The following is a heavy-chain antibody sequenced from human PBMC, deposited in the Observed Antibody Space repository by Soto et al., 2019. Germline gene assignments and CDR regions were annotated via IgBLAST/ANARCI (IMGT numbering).Heavy chain of an antibody. CDR1: GGSVISSSW. D-gene: IGHD2-21*01. J-gene: IGHJ3*02. Sequence: ASETLSLTCGVSGGSVISSSWWTWVRQSPGKGLEWIGEIYHAGSPNYNPSFQSRISISLDKSKNTFSLRLTSVTAADAAIYYCARGSSFRGDFEIWGQGTTVTVSS. V-gene: IGHV4-4*02. CDR3: ARGSSFRGDFEI. CDR2: IYHAGSP.